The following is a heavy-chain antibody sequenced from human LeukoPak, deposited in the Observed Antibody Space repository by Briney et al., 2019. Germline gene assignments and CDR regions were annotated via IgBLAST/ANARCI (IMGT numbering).Heavy chain of an antibody. CDR3: ARITGISAAGDY. V-gene: IGHV3-74*01. CDR2: IDSDGSST. D-gene: IGHD6-25*01. CDR1: GFTFSGYW. J-gene: IGHJ4*02. Sequence: GGSLRLSCAASGFTFSGYWMHWVRQVPGKGLVWVSHIDSDGSSTNYADSVKGRFTISRDNAKNSLYLQLNSLRDEDTAVYYCARITGISAAGDYWGQGTLVTVSS.